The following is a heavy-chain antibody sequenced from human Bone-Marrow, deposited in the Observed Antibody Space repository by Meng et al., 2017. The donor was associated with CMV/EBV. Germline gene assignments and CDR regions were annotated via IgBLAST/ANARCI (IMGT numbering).Heavy chain of an antibody. J-gene: IGHJ6*02. CDR1: GFTFSSYA. Sequence: GESLKISCAASGFTFSSYATHWVRQAPGKGLEWVAVISYDGINKYYTDSVKGRFTISRDNSKNTLYLQMNSLRVEDTAVYYCARDRKLDGENYYYVMDVWGQGTTVPSP. CDR2: ISYDGINK. D-gene: IGHD5-24*01. V-gene: IGHV3-30-3*01. CDR3: ARDRKLDGENYYYVMDV.